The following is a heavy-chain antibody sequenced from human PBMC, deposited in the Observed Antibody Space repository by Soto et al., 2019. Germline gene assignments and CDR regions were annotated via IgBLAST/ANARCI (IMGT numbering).Heavy chain of an antibody. CDR2: IYYSGST. CDR1: GGSISSSSYY. CDR3: ASIGYSGYDFFDY. V-gene: IGHV4-39*01. D-gene: IGHD5-12*01. Sequence: QLQLQESGPGLVKPSETLSLTCTVSGGSISSSSYYWGWIRQPPGKGLEWIGCIYYSGSTYYNPSLKSRVTISVDTSKNQFSLKLSSVTAADTAVYYCASIGYSGYDFFDYWGQGTLVTVSS. J-gene: IGHJ4*02.